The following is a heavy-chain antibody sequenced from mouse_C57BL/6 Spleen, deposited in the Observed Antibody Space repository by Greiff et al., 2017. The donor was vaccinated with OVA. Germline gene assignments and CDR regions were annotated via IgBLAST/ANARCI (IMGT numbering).Heavy chain of an antibody. D-gene: IGHD1-1*01. CDR1: GFTFSSYT. Sequence: DVQLVESGGGLVKPGGSLKLSCAASGFTFSSYTMSWVRQTPEKRLEWVATISGGGGNTYYPDSVKGRFTISRDNAKNTLYLQMSSLRSEDTALYYCARHPYYYGSSYNYFDYWGQGTTLTVSS. CDR2: ISGGGGNT. V-gene: IGHV5-9*01. CDR3: ARHPYYYGSSYNYFDY. J-gene: IGHJ2*01.